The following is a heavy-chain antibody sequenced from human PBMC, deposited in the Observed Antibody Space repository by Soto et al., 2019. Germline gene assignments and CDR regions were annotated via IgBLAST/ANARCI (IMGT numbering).Heavy chain of an antibody. D-gene: IGHD2-15*01. Sequence: GGSLRLSCAASGFTFSSYAMHWVRQAPGKGLEWVAVISYDGSNKYYADSVKGRFTISRDNSKNTLYLQMNSLRAEDTAVYYCAREGRDIVVVVAAPNFDYWGQGTLVTVSS. CDR1: GFTFSSYA. V-gene: IGHV3-30-3*01. CDR3: AREGRDIVVVVAAPNFDY. J-gene: IGHJ4*02. CDR2: ISYDGSNK.